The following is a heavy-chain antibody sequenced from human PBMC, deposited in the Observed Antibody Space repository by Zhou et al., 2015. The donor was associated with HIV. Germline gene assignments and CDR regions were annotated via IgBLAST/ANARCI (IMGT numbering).Heavy chain of an antibody. CDR1: GYTFTSYA. V-gene: IGHV1-3*05. Sequence: QVQLVQSGAEEKKPGASVKVSCKASGYTFTSYAMHWVRQAPGQRLEWMGWINAGNGNTKYSQKFQGRVTITRDTSASTAYMELSSLRSEDTAVYYCAATLGYCSGGSCYDFDYWGQGTLVTVSS. J-gene: IGHJ4*02. CDR3: AATLGYCSGGSCYDFDY. D-gene: IGHD2-15*01. CDR2: INAGNGNT.